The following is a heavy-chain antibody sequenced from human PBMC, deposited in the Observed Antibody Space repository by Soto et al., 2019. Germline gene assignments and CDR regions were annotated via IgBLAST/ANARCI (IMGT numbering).Heavy chain of an antibody. Sequence: QVQLVQSGAEVRKPGASVKVSCKVSGHTLTELSMHWVRQAPGIGLEWMGGFDPEDGETISAQKFQGRVTVTDDTSTDSTYLELSSLRSEDTAVYYCAAGGTRWLHSPFDYWGQGTLVTISS. CDR3: AAGGTRWLHSPFDY. D-gene: IGHD1-1*01. V-gene: IGHV1-24*01. CDR1: GHTLTELS. CDR2: FDPEDGET. J-gene: IGHJ4*02.